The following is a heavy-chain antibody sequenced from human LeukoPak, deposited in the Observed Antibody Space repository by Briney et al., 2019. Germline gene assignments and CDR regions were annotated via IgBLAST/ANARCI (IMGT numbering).Heavy chain of an antibody. CDR2: IYHSGSI. V-gene: IGHV4-38-2*02. CDR3: ASDHVDTAMVWVY. J-gene: IGHJ4*02. Sequence: SETLSLTCTVSGYSISSGYYWSWIRQPPGKRLEWIASIYHSGSIYYNPSLKSRVSISVDTSKNQFSLKLSSVTAADTAVYYCASDHVDTAMVWVYWGQGTLVTVSS. D-gene: IGHD5-18*01. CDR1: GYSISSGYY.